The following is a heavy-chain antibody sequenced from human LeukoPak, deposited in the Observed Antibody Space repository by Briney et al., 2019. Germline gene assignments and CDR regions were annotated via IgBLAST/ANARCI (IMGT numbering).Heavy chain of an antibody. CDR3: AKVHTAMDNWFDP. Sequence: ASVKVSCKASGGTFSSYAISWVRQAPGQGLEWMGGIIPIFGTANYAQKFQGRVTITADESTGTAYMELSSLRSEDTAVYYCAKVHTAMDNWFDPWGQGTLVTVSS. CDR1: GGTFSSYA. V-gene: IGHV1-69*13. J-gene: IGHJ5*02. D-gene: IGHD5-18*01. CDR2: IIPIFGTA.